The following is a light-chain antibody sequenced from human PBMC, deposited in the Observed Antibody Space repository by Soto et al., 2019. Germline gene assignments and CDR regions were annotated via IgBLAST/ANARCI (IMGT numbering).Light chain of an antibody. CDR2: DAS. CDR1: QNIGTW. CDR3: QQYATYSPST. J-gene: IGKJ1*01. Sequence: IQLTQSPSSLSASVGDRVTITCRASQNIGTWLAWYQHRPGEGPKLLIHDASTLESGVPSRFSGGGSATEFSLTINSLESGDSGTYHCQQYATYSPSTFGQGTKVDIK. V-gene: IGKV1-5*01.